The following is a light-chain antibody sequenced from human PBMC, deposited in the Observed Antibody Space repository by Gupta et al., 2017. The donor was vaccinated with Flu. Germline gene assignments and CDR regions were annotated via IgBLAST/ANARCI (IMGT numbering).Light chain of an antibody. J-gene: IGKJ2*01. V-gene: IGKV3-20*01. CDR1: HSVSSTY. CDR3: QQYEDSPYA. CDR2: GAS. Sequence: EIVLTQSPGTLFLSPGERATLSCRASHSVSSTYFAWYQQKPGQAPRLLIYGASSRTTGIPDRFSGSGSGTDFTLTISRLEPEDSAVYYCQQYEDSPYAFGQGAKLEIK.